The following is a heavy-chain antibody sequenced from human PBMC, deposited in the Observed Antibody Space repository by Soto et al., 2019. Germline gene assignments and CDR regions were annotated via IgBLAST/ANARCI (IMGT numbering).Heavy chain of an antibody. V-gene: IGHV4-34*01. D-gene: IGHD3-10*01. Sequence: SETLSLTCAVYGGSFSSYYWSWIRQPPGKGLEWIGEINHSGSTNYNPSLKSRVTISVDTSKNQFSLKLSSVTAADTAVYYCAREGVRSGSIDFDYWGQGTLVTVSS. CDR1: GGSFSSYY. CDR3: AREGVRSGSIDFDY. CDR2: INHSGST. J-gene: IGHJ4*02.